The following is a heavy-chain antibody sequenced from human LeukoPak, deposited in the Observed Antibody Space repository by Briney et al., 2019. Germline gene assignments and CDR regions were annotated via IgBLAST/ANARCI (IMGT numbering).Heavy chain of an antibody. J-gene: IGHJ3*02. Sequence: GGSLRLSCAASGFTFSSYAMSWVRQAPGKGLEWVSAISGSGGSTYYADPVKGRFTISRDNSKNTLYLQMNSLRAEDTALYYCAKDYMVRGIIAAFDIWGQGTMVTVSS. V-gene: IGHV3-23*01. CDR1: GFTFSSYA. CDR2: ISGSGGST. D-gene: IGHD3-10*01. CDR3: AKDYMVRGIIAAFDI.